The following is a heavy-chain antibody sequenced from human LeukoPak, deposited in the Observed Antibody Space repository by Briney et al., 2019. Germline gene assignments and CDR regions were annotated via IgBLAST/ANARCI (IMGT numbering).Heavy chain of an antibody. CDR3: AKDRGIAVAGTGIDY. CDR1: GFTFSSYW. Sequence: GGSLRLSCVASGFTFSSYWMHWVRQAPGKGLVWVSRINTDGSTTSYADSVKGRFTISRDNAKNSLYLQMNSLRAEDTALYYCAKDRGIAVAGTGIDYWGQGTLVTVSS. D-gene: IGHD6-19*01. V-gene: IGHV3-74*01. CDR2: INTDGSTT. J-gene: IGHJ4*02.